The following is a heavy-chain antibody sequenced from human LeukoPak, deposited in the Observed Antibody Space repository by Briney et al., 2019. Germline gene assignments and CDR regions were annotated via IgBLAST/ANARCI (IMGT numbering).Heavy chain of an antibody. D-gene: IGHD6-13*01. V-gene: IGHV3-30-3*02. J-gene: IGHJ4*02. Sequence: GGSLRLSCAASGFTFSSYAMHWVRQAPGKGLEWVAVISYDGSNKYYADSVKGRFTISRDNSKNTLYLQMNSLRAEDTAVYYCAKRHRAAAGPHYFDYWGQGTLVTVSS. CDR1: GFTFSSYA. CDR2: ISYDGSNK. CDR3: AKRHRAAAGPHYFDY.